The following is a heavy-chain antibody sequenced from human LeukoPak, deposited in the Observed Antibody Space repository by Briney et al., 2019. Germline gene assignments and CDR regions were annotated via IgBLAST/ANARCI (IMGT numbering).Heavy chain of an antibody. J-gene: IGHJ6*02. CDR3: ARGCSSTSCPLDV. D-gene: IGHD2-2*01. Sequence: PSETLSLTCTVSGGSISTYYWSWIRQPPGKGLEWIGYIYYNGSTNYNPSLKSRVTKSVDTSKNQFSLKLSSVTAADTAVYYCARGCSSTSCPLDVWGQGTTVTVSS. V-gene: IGHV4-59*01. CDR2: IYYNGST. CDR1: GGSISTYY.